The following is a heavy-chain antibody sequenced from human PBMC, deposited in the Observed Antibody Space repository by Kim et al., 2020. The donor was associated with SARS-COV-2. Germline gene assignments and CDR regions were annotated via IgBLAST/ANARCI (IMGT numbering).Heavy chain of an antibody. J-gene: IGHJ4*02. D-gene: IGHD3-22*01. Sequence: TDRISISRDNSKNTMYLQMNSLRAEDTGVYYCAIDPSGYYDSSGLVDYWGQGTLVTVSS. V-gene: IGHV3-30*07. CDR3: AIDPSGYYDSSGLVDY.